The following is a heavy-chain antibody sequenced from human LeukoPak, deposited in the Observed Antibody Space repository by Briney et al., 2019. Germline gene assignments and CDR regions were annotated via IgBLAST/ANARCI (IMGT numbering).Heavy chain of an antibody. CDR3: ARDGRIAVAGTLTFDY. D-gene: IGHD6-19*01. CDR2: ISGSGGST. CDR1: GFTFSSYA. V-gene: IGHV3-23*01. Sequence: PGGSLRLSCAASGFTFSSYAMSWVRQAPGKGLEWVSAISGSGGSTYYADSVKGRFTISRDNSKNTLYLQMNSLRAEDTAVYYCARDGRIAVAGTLTFDYWGQGTLVTVSS. J-gene: IGHJ4*02.